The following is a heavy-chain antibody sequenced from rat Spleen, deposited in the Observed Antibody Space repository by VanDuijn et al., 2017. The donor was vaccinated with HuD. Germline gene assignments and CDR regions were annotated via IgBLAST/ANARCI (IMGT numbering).Heavy chain of an antibody. J-gene: IGHJ2*01. V-gene: IGHV5-20*01. CDR3: TRDDVLPGYNYFDY. CDR2: ISYDGGST. D-gene: IGHD1-4*01. CDR1: GFTFSDYG. Sequence: EVQLVESGGGLVQPGRSMKLSCAASGFTFSDYGMAWVLQAPTKGLEWVASISYDGGSTYYGDSVKGRFTISRDNAKSTLYLQMNSLRSEDTATYYCTRDDVLPGYNYFDYWGQGVMVTVSS.